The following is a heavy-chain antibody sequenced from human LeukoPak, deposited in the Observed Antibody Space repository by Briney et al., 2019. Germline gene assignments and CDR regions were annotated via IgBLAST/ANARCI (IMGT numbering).Heavy chain of an antibody. CDR3: ARGRELLDY. CDR2: IKPDGSEK. CDR1: GFPFSSYW. J-gene: IGHJ4*02. V-gene: IGHV3-7*01. D-gene: IGHD1-26*01. Sequence: GGSLRLSCAASGFPFSSYWMSWVRQAPGKGLEWVANIKPDGSEKYYVDSVKGRFTISRDNAKNSLYLQMNSLRAEDTAVYYCARGRELLDYWGQGTLVTVSS.